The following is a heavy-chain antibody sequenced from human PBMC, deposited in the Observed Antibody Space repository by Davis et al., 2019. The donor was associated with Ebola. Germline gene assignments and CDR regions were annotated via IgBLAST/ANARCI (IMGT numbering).Heavy chain of an antibody. CDR2: IYPGDSDT. J-gene: IGHJ6*02. CDR1: GYSFTNYW. Sequence: GESLKISCKGSGYSFTNYWISWVRQMPGKGLEWMGIIYPGDSDTRYSPSFQGQVTISADKSISTAYLQWSSLKASDTAMYYCASNTRYYYYGMDVWGQGTTVTVSS. CDR3: ASNTRYYYYGMDV. V-gene: IGHV5-51*01.